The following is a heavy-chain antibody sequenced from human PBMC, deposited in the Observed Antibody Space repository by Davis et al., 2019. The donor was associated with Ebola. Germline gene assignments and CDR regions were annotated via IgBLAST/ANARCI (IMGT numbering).Heavy chain of an antibody. CDR1: GGSISSSTYY. D-gene: IGHD3-10*01. CDR2: IYYSGST. CDR3: ASHVLLWFGELLYTIDWFDP. Sequence: SETLSLTCTVSGGSISSSTYYWVWIRQPPGKGLEWIGSIYYSGSTYYNPSLKSRVTISVDTSKNQFSLKLSSVTAADTAVYYCASHVLLWFGELLYTIDWFDPWGQGTLVTVSS. V-gene: IGHV4-39*01. J-gene: IGHJ5*02.